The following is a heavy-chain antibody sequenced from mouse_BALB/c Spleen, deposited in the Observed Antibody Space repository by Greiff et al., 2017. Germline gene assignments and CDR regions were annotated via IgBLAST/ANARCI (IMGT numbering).Heavy chain of an antibody. CDR2: INPSTGYT. D-gene: IGHD6-1*01. J-gene: IGHJ3*01. CDR1: GYTFTSYR. CDR3: AREGPPFAY. Sequence: VQLQQSGAELAKPGASVKMSCKASGYTFTSYRMHWVKQRPGQGLEWIGYINPSTGYTEYNQKFKNKATLTADKSSSTAYMQLSSLTSEDSAVYYCAREGPPFAYWGQGTLVTVSA. V-gene: IGHV1-4*01.